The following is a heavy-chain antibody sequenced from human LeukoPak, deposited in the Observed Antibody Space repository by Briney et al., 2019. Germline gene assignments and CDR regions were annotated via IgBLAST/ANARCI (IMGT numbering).Heavy chain of an antibody. CDR1: GFTFDSFA. D-gene: IGHD6-13*01. V-gene: IGHV3-30-3*01. Sequence: GGSLRLSCAASGFTFDSFAMHWVRQAPGKGLEWVAVISYDGSNKYYADSVKGRFTISRDNSKNTLFLQMSSLRAEDTAVYYCARLGSIAAAGTPDYWGQGTLVTVSS. CDR2: ISYDGSNK. CDR3: ARLGSIAAAGTPDY. J-gene: IGHJ4*02.